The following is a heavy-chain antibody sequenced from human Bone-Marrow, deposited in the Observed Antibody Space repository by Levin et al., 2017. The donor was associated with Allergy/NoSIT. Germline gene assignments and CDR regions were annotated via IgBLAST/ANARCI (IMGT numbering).Heavy chain of an antibody. Sequence: GESLKISCKASGYTFSSYVISWVRQVPGKGLEWMGWSSAYNGRTKYVQKFEDRVKMTTDRSTSTAYMELKNLGTGDTAVYCCERENYDTGGQRLRFDSWGLGALVTVSS. V-gene: IGHV1-18*01. CDR3: ERENYDTGGQRLRFDS. J-gene: IGHJ4*02. D-gene: IGHD2-8*02. CDR1: GYTFSSYV. CDR2: SSAYNGRT.